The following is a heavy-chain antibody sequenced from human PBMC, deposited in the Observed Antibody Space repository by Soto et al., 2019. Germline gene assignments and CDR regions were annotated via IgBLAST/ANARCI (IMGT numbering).Heavy chain of an antibody. CDR3: AHRLGGDYADY. CDR1: GFSLSTSGVG. J-gene: IGHJ4*02. Sequence: QITLKESGPTLVKPTQTLTLTCTFSGFSLSTSGVGVGWIRQPPGKALEWLVLIYWDDDKRYSPSLKSRLTLTKDTSKNQVVLTMTNMDPVDTATYYCAHRLGGDYADYWGQGTLVTVSS. V-gene: IGHV2-5*02. CDR2: IYWDDDK.